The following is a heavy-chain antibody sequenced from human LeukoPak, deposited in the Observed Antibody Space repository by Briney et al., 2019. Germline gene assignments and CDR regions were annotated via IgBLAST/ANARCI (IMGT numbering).Heavy chain of an antibody. CDR3: ARDLSSGWSYNYYYYGMDV. Sequence: ASVKVSCKASGYTFTSYGISWVRQAPGQGLEWMGWISAYNGNTNYAQKLQGRVTMTTDTSTSTAYMELRSLRSDDTAVYYCARDLSSGWSYNYYYYGMDVWGQGTTVTVSS. V-gene: IGHV1-18*01. CDR2: ISAYNGNT. J-gene: IGHJ6*02. CDR1: GYTFTSYG. D-gene: IGHD6-19*01.